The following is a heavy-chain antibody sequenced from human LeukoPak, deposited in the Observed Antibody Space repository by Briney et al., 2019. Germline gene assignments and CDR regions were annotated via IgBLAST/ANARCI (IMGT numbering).Heavy chain of an antibody. Sequence: ASVKVSCKASGYTFTSYAMHWVRQAPGQRLEWMGWINAGNGNTKYSQKFQGRVTITRDTSASTAYMELSSLRSEDTAVYYCARDVSPGTKTGTPFDYWGQGTLVTVSS. V-gene: IGHV1-3*01. CDR2: INAGNGNT. CDR3: ARDVSPGTKTGTPFDY. J-gene: IGHJ4*02. CDR1: GYTFTSYA. D-gene: IGHD1-1*01.